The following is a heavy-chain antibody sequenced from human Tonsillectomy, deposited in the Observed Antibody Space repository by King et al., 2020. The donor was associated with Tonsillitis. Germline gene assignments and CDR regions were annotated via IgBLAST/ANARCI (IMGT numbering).Heavy chain of an antibody. D-gene: IGHD1-14*01. V-gene: IGHV3-74*01. CDR2: INTAGGIT. CDR3: ARDFLYRGG. CDR1: GFTFSSYC. J-gene: IGHJ6*02. Sequence: VQLVESGGVLVQPGGSLTLSCAASGFTFSSYCMHWFRQAQGKGLVVVSRINTAGGITSYADSVKGRYTISRDNAKNTLYLQMNSLRAEDTAVYYCARDFLYRGGWGPGTTVTVSS.